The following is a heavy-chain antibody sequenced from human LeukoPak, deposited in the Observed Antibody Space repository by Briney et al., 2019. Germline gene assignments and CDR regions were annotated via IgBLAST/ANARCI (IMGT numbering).Heavy chain of an antibody. V-gene: IGHV4-34*01. CDR1: GVSFSGYY. CDR2: INRSGST. Sequence: PSETLSLTCAVYGVSFSGYYWSWIRQPPGKGLEWVGEINRSGSTKNNPSLKRRVTISVDTSTNHLSLKLNPVTAADTAVYYRARRVERYFGERAYYYNYMDVWGKGTTVTLSS. CDR3: ARRVERYFGERAYYYNYMDV. J-gene: IGHJ6*03. D-gene: IGHD5-24*01.